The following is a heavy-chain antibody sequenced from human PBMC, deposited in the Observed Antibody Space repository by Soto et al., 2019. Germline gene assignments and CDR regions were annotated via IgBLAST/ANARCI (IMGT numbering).Heavy chain of an antibody. CDR1: GFTFSSYG. V-gene: IGHV3-30*18. D-gene: IGHD6-19*01. J-gene: IGHJ5*02. Sequence: PGGSLRLSCAASGFTFSSYGMHWVRQAPGKGLEWVAVISYDGSNKYYADSVKGRFTFSGDNSKNTLYLQMNSLRAEDTAVYYCAKGNGQWPNWFDPWGQGTLVTVSS. CDR3: AKGNGQWPNWFDP. CDR2: ISYDGSNK.